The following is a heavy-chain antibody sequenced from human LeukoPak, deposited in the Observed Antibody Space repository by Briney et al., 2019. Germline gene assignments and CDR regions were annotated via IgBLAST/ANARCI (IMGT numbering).Heavy chain of an antibody. CDR1: GGTFSSYA. V-gene: IGHV1-69*04. J-gene: IGHJ4*02. CDR3: ARDKATTLDY. CDR2: IIPILGIA. D-gene: IGHD5-24*01. Sequence: ASVEVSCKASGGTFSSYAISWVRQAPGQGLEWTGRIIPILGIANYAQKFQGRVTITADKSTSTAYMELSSLRSEDTAVYYCARDKATTLDYWGQGTLVTVSS.